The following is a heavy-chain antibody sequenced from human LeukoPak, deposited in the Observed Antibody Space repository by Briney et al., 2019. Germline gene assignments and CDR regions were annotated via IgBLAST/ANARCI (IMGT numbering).Heavy chain of an antibody. Sequence: PGGSLRLSCAASGFTFSSYSMNWVRQAPGKGLEWVSSISTSSSYIYYADSVKGRFTISRDNAKNSLYLQMNSLRAEDTAVCYCARDLYSSSPSIYYWGQGTLVTVSS. D-gene: IGHD6-13*01. CDR3: ARDLYSSSPSIYY. CDR2: ISTSSSYI. J-gene: IGHJ4*02. CDR1: GFTFSSYS. V-gene: IGHV3-21*01.